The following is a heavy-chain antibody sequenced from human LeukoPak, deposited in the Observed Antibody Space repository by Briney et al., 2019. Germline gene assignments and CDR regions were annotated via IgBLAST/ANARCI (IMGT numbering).Heavy chain of an antibody. CDR2: INWNGGST. CDR1: GFTFDDYG. D-gene: IGHD1-26*01. CDR3: ARDQDFVGATVNIDY. V-gene: IGHV3-20*04. Sequence: GGSLRLSCAASGFTFDDYGMSWVRQAPGKGLEWVSGINWNGGSTGYADSVKGRFTISRDNAKNSLYLQMNSLRAEDTAVYYCARDQDFVGATVNIDYWGQGTLVTVSS. J-gene: IGHJ4*02.